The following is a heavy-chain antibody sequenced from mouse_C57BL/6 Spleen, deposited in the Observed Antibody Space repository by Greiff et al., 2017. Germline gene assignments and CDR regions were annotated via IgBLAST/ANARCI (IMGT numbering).Heavy chain of an antibody. V-gene: IGHV5-9-1*02. Sequence: EVKLMESGEGLVKPGGSLKLSCAASGFTFSSYVMSWVRQTPEKRLEWVAYISSGGDYIYYADTVKGRFTISRDNARNTLYLQMSSLKSEDTAMYYCTRDYGSSWFAYWGQGTLVTVSA. CDR2: ISSGGDYI. CDR1: GFTFSSYV. J-gene: IGHJ3*01. CDR3: TRDYGSSWFAY. D-gene: IGHD1-1*01.